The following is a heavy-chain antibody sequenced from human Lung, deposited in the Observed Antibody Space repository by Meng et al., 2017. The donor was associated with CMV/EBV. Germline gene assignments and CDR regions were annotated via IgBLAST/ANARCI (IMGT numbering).Heavy chain of an antibody. V-gene: IGHV3-21*01. Sequence: GGSLRLSCAASGFTFSSYSMNWVRQAPGKGLEWVSSISSSSSYIYYADSVKGRFTISRDNAKNSLYLQMNSLRAEDTAVYYCARERTQDDFWSGYCFDYWGPGTLVTVSS. CDR2: ISSSSSYI. CDR3: ARERTQDDFWSGYCFDY. J-gene: IGHJ4*02. CDR1: GFTFSSYS. D-gene: IGHD3-3*01.